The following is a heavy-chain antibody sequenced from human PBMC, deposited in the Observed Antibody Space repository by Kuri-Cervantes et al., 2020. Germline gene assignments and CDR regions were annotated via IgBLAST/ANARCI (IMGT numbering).Heavy chain of an antibody. Sequence: SETMSLTCSVSGYSISSGYYWGWSRQPPGKGVGWSGSIYHSGSTYNNPSLKSRVTISVDTSKNQFSLKLSSVSAADTSVYYCARVYKNWFDPWGQGTLVTVSS. CDR2: IYHSGST. CDR3: ARVYKNWFDP. CDR1: GYSISSGYY. D-gene: IGHD5-24*01. V-gene: IGHV4-38-2*02. J-gene: IGHJ5*02.